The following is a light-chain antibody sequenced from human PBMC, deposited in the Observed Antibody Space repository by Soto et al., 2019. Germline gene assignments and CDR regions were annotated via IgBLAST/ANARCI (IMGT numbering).Light chain of an antibody. CDR1: QSVSSN. Sequence: EIVMKQSPATLSVSPGERATLSCRASQSVSSNLAWYQQKPSQAPRLLIYGASTRATGIPARFSGSGSGTEFTLTTISLQAKDFAVYYCQQYNNWPPWTFGQGTKVEIK. V-gene: IGKV3-15*01. CDR2: GAS. CDR3: QQYNNWPPWT. J-gene: IGKJ1*01.